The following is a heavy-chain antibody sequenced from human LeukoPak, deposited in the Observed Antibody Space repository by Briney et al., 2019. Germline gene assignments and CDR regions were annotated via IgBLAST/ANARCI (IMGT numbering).Heavy chain of an antibody. Sequence: GGSLRLSCAASGFTFSSYSMNWVRQAPGKGLEWVSYISSSSSTIYYADSVKGRFTISRDNAENSLYLQMNSLRAEDTAVYYCARDWPYYDSSGYYSPSFDYWGQGTLVTVSS. CDR1: GFTFSSYS. D-gene: IGHD3-22*01. J-gene: IGHJ4*02. CDR2: ISSSSSTI. V-gene: IGHV3-48*04. CDR3: ARDWPYYDSSGYYSPSFDY.